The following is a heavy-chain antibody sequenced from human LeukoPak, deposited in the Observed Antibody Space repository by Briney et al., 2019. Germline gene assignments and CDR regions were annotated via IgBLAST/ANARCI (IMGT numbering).Heavy chain of an antibody. CDR3: ARVTAVTHTLDY. J-gene: IGHJ4*02. CDR1: GGSISSGSYY. Sequence: PSQTLSLTCTVSGGSISSGSYYWSWIRQPAGKGLEWIGRIYTSGTINYNPSLKSRVSISVDTSKNQFSLKLSSVTAADTAVHYCARVTAVTHTLDYWGQGTLVTVSS. CDR2: IYTSGTI. V-gene: IGHV4-61*02. D-gene: IGHD4-11*01.